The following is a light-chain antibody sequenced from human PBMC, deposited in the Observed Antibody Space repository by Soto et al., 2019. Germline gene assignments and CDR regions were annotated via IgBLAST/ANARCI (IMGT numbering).Light chain of an antibody. Sequence: QSVLTQPASVSGSPGQSITISCTGTSSDIGRYKFVSWFQQHPGKAPKLMIFEGTNRPSGVSNRFSGSKSGNTASLTISGLQAEDEAIYFCSSSTNTNTLVIFGGRTKLTVL. V-gene: IGLV2-14*01. CDR3: SSSTNTNTLVI. CDR1: SSDIGRYKF. J-gene: IGLJ2*01. CDR2: EGT.